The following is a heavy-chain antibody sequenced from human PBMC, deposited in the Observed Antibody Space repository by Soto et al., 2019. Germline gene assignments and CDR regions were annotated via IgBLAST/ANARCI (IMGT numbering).Heavy chain of an antibody. CDR3: SRHAPPLSLPAH. Sequence: PSETLSLTCTVSGGSISSSSYYWGWIRQPPGKGLEWIGSIYYSGSTYYNPSLKSRDTISVDTSKNQFSLKLSSVTAADTAVYYCSRHAPPLSLPAHRGQRTLVPGSS. D-gene: IGHD2-2*01. CDR1: GGSISSSSYY. CDR2: IYYSGST. V-gene: IGHV4-39*01. J-gene: IGHJ1*01.